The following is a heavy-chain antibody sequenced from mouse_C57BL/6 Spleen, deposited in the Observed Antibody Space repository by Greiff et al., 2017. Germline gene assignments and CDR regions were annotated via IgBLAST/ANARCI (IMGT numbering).Heavy chain of an antibody. CDR2: INPGSGGN. CDR1: GYAFTNYL. CDR3: ARPSDYAMDY. Sequence: QVQLQQSGAELVRPGTSVKVSCKASGYAFTNYLIEWVKQRPGQGLEWIGVINPGSGGNNYNEKFKGKATLTADKSSSTAYMQLSSLTSEDSAVYFCARPSDYAMDYWGQGTSVTVSS. J-gene: IGHJ4*01. V-gene: IGHV1-54*01. D-gene: IGHD3-1*01.